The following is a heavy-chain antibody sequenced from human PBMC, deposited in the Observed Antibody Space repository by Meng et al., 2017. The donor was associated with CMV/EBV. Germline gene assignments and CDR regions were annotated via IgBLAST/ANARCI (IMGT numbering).Heavy chain of an antibody. J-gene: IGHJ5*02. V-gene: IGHV4-30-4*08. CDR1: GGSISSGDYF. CDR3: ARGFTGVLLWFGESLGWFDP. Sequence: QGPRQESGPGLGKPSQTLPLTWTVSGGSISSGDYFWSWIRQPPGKGLEWIGYIYYSGSTYYNPSLKSRVTISVDTSKNQFSLKLSSVTAADTAVYYCARGFTGVLLWFGESLGWFDPWGQGTLVTVSS. CDR2: IYYSGST. D-gene: IGHD3-10*01.